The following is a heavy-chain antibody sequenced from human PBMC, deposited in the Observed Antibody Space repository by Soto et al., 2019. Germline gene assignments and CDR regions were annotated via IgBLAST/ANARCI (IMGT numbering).Heavy chain of an antibody. J-gene: IGHJ3*02. Sequence: SETLSLTCAVYGGSFSGYYWSWIRQPPGKGLEWIGEINHSGSTNYNPSFKSRVTISVDTSKNRFSLKLFSVTAADTAVYYCAYYSWADAFDIWGQGTMVT. D-gene: IGHD1-26*01. V-gene: IGHV4-34*01. CDR3: AYYSWADAFDI. CDR2: INHSGST. CDR1: GGSFSGYY.